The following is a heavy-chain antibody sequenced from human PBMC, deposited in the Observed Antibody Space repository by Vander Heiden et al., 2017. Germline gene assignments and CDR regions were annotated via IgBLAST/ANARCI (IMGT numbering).Heavy chain of an antibody. D-gene: IGHD6-13*01. Sequence: QVQLVQSGSDLKKPGASFKASCKGSGYTFTSSAMHSVRQAPGQGLEWMGWINTNTGNQTYAQGFTGRFVFSLDTSVSTAYLQISSLKAEDTAVYYCAREDRYSSSWFPSYYYYGMDVWGQGTTVTVSS. V-gene: IGHV7-4-1*02. CDR1: GYTFTSSA. CDR3: AREDRYSSSWFPSYYYYGMDV. J-gene: IGHJ6*02. CDR2: INTNTGNQ.